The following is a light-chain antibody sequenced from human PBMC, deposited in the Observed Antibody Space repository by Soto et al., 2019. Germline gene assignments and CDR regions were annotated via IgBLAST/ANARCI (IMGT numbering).Light chain of an antibody. CDR2: LGS. CDR3: MQALQSPPT. J-gene: IGKJ1*01. Sequence: VMTQSPLSLPVTPGEPASISCRSSQSLLHSNGYDSLDWYLQKPGQSPQLLIYLGSNRASGVXAXXSGSGSGTDFTLKISRVEADDVGVYYCMQALQSPPTFGQGTKVEIK. V-gene: IGKV2-28*01. CDR1: QSLLHSNGYDS.